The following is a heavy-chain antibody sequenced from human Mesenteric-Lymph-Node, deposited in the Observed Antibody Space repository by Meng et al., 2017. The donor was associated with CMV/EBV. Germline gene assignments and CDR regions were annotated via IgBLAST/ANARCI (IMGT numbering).Heavy chain of an antibody. J-gene: IGHJ4*02. D-gene: IGHD6-6*01. CDR1: GFTFNTYT. CDR2: MSHDGSNR. CDR3: ARDPYAYSSSSSFDY. Sequence: GESLKISCSASGFTFNTYTMHWVRQAPGKGLEWVAVMSHDGSNRYYADSVQGRFTISRDNAKNTLYLQMNSLRAEDTAVYYCARDPYAYSSSSSFDYWGQGTLVTVSS. V-gene: IGHV3-30*04.